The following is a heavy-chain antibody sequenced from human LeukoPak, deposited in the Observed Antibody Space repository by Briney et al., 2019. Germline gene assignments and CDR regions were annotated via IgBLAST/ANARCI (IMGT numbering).Heavy chain of an antibody. Sequence: GASVKVSCKASGGTFSSYAISWVRQAPGQGLEWMGGIIPIFGTANYAQKFQGRVTITTDESTSTAYMELCSLRSEDTAVYYCARGGYGDYVFDYWGQGTLVTVSS. V-gene: IGHV1-69*05. CDR1: GGTFSSYA. CDR3: ARGGYGDYVFDY. J-gene: IGHJ4*02. D-gene: IGHD4-17*01. CDR2: IIPIFGTA.